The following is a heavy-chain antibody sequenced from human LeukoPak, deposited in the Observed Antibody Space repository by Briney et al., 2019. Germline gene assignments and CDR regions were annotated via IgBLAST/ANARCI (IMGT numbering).Heavy chain of an antibody. V-gene: IGHV4-4*07. CDR2: VYTSGST. CDR3: ARDWRSAAGPYYYYMDV. J-gene: IGHJ6*03. Sequence: SETLSLTCTVSGGSISSYYWSWIRQPAGKGLEWIGRVYTSGSTNYNPSLKSRVTMSVDTSKNQFSLKLSSVTAADTAVYYCARDWRSAAGPYYYYMDVWGKGTTVTVSS. CDR1: GGSISSYY. D-gene: IGHD6-13*01.